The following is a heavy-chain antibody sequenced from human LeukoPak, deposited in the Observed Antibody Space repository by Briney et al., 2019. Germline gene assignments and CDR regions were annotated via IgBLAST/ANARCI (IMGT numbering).Heavy chain of an antibody. D-gene: IGHD2-15*01. J-gene: IGHJ3*02. CDR3: ASGYCSGGSWYSGGFDI. CDR2: IYCSGST. CDR1: GGSISSHY. Sequence: ETLSLTCTVSGGSISSHYWSWIRQPPGKGLEWIGYIYCSGSTNYNPSLKSRVTISVDTSKNQLSLKLRSGGGADTGVYYCASGYCSGGSWYSGGFDIWGQGTMVTVSS. V-gene: IGHV4-59*11.